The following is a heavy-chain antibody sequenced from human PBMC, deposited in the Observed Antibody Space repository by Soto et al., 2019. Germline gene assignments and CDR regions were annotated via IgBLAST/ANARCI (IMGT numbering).Heavy chain of an antibody. CDR2: INHGGST. V-gene: IGHV4-34*01. CDR3: ATTNWIHKLFDP. Sequence: QVQLQQWGTGLLKPSETLSLTCAVYGGSFSGHYWTWIRQPPGKGLEWIGEINHGGSTTYNPSLESRVIISIDTSKNQFSLKMTSVTAADTAVYYCATTNWIHKLFDPWGQGTLVTVSS. CDR1: GGSFSGHY. D-gene: IGHD1-1*01. J-gene: IGHJ5*02.